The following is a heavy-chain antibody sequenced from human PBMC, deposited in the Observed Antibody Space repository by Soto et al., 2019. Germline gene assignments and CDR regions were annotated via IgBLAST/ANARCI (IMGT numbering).Heavy chain of an antibody. V-gene: IGHV4-30-4*01. CDR1: GGSISSGDYY. CDR2: IYYSGST. J-gene: IGHJ3*02. D-gene: IGHD3-10*01. CDR3: ARGGEYDKDAFDI. Sequence: SETLSLTCTVSGGSISSGDYYWSWIRQPPGKGLEWIGYIYYSGSTYYNPSLKSRVTISVDTSKNQFSLKLSSVTAADTAVYYCARGGEYDKDAFDIWGQGTMVTVSS.